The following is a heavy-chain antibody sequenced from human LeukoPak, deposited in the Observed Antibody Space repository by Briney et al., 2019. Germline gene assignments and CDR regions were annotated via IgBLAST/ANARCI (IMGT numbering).Heavy chain of an antibody. J-gene: IGHJ4*02. CDR1: GGSISSYH. CDR3: ARGGDSSSWTDY. V-gene: IGHV4-59*01. Sequence: SETLSLTCTVSGGSISSYHWSWIRQPPGKGLEWIGYIYYSGSTNYNPSLKSRVTISVDTSKNQFSLKLSSVTAADTAVYYCARGGDSSSWTDYWGQGTLVTVSS. D-gene: IGHD6-13*01. CDR2: IYYSGST.